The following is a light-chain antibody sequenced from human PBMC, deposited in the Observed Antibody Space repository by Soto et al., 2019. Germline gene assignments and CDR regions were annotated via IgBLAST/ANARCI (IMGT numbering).Light chain of an antibody. V-gene: IGLV1-51*02. CDR1: SSNIPNNN. Sequence: QSALTQPPSLSAAAGQKVTISCSGSSSNIPNNNVAWYQQLPGTAPKLLIYENNYRPSGIPDRFSGSKSGTSATLGITGLQTGDEADYYCGTWDNSRSGYVFGTGTKVTVL. CDR2: ENN. J-gene: IGLJ1*01. CDR3: GTWDNSRSGYV.